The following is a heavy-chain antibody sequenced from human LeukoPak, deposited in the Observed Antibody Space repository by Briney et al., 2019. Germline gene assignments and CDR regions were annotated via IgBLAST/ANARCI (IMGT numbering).Heavy chain of an antibody. CDR3: ARDREYYYDTSGLANDAFDI. CDR1: GFTFSTYA. J-gene: IGHJ3*02. Sequence: GGSLRLSCAASGFTFSTYAMHWVRQAPGKGPEWVAVISYDGSNNYYAASVKGRFTISRDNSKNTLYLQMNSLRAEDTAVYCCARDREYYYDTSGLANDAFDIWGQGTMVTVSS. D-gene: IGHD3-22*01. CDR2: ISYDGSNN. V-gene: IGHV3-30*01.